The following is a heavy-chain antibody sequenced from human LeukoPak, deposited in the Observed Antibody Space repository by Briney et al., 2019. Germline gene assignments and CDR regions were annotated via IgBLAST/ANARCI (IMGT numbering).Heavy chain of an antibody. CDR2: IIPIFGTA. Sequence: GASVKVSCTASGGTFSSYAISWVRQAPGQGLEWMGGIIPIFGTANYAQKFQGRVTITADESTSTAYMELSSLRSEDTAVFYCARARAPTVTTDLDYWGQGTLVTVSS. CDR1: GGTFSSYA. CDR3: ARARAPTVTTDLDY. J-gene: IGHJ4*02. D-gene: IGHD4-17*01. V-gene: IGHV1-69*13.